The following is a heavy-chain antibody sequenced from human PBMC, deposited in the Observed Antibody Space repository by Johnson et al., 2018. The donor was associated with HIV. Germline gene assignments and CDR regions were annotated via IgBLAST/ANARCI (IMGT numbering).Heavy chain of an antibody. J-gene: IGHJ3*02. CDR1: GFTFSSYA. V-gene: IGHV3-30-3*01. CDR3: ASMVTTGGDAFDI. CDR2: ISYDGSNK. Sequence: VQLVESGGGVVQPGRSLRLSCAASGFTFSSYAMHWVRQAPGKGLEWVAVISYDGSNKYYADSVKGRFTISRDNAKNSLYLQMNSLRAEDTAVYYCASMVTTGGDAFDIWGQGTMVTVS. D-gene: IGHD2-21*02.